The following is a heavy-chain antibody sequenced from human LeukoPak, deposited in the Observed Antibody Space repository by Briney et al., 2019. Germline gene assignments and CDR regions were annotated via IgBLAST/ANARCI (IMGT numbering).Heavy chain of an antibody. D-gene: IGHD6-19*01. Sequence: ASVKVSCKASGYTFTSYDINWVRQATGQGLEWMGWMNPNSGNTGYAQKFQGRVTMTRNTSISTAYMELSRLRSDDTAVYYCARDQGAVAGTAYAFDIWGQGTMVTVSS. CDR1: GYTFTSYD. CDR2: MNPNSGNT. CDR3: ARDQGAVAGTAYAFDI. V-gene: IGHV1-8*01. J-gene: IGHJ3*02.